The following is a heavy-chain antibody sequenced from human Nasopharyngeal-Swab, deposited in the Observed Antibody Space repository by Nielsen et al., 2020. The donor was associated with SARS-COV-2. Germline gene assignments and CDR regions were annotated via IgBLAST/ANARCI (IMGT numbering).Heavy chain of an antibody. CDR1: GFTFSSYG. V-gene: IGHV3-30*03. CDR3: ARDPNSSWLYDAFDI. Sequence: GEPLKISCAASGFTFSSYGMHWVRQAPGKGLEWVAVISYDGSNKYYADSVKGRFTISRDNSKNTLYLQMNSLRAEDTAVYYCARDPNSSWLYDAFDIWGQGTMVTVSS. CDR2: ISYDGSNK. D-gene: IGHD6-13*01. J-gene: IGHJ3*02.